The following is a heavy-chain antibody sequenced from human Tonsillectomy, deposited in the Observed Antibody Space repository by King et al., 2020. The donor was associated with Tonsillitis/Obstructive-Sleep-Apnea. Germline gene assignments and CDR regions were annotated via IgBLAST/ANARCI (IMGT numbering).Heavy chain of an antibody. Sequence: VQLQQCGAGLLKPSETLSLTCAVYGGSFSDYFWSWIRQPPGKGLEWIGEINQSGITNYTPSLKSRVTISLDTSKNQFSLKLSSVTAADTAVYYCARGLPALGVWGKGTTVTVSS. CDR1: GGSFSDYF. J-gene: IGHJ6*04. CDR2: INQSGIT. V-gene: IGHV4-34*01. CDR3: ARGLPALGV.